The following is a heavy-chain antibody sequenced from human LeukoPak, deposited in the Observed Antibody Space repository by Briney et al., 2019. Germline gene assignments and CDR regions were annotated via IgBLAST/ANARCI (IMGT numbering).Heavy chain of an antibody. CDR1: GFTFSTYW. CDR3: ARDVGGSLDY. D-gene: IGHD1-26*01. J-gene: IGHJ4*02. V-gene: IGHV3-7*01. CDR2: IKGDESAK. Sequence: GGSLRLSCAASGFTFSTYWMAWVRQAPGKGLEWVANIKGDESAKHQADSVKGRLTISRDNAQNSVYLQMTSLRGEDTAVYYCARDVGGSLDYWGQGTLVTVSS.